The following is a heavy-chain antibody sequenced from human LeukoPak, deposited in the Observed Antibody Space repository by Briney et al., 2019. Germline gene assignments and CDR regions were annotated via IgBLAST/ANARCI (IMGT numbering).Heavy chain of an antibody. CDR3: ARVETTVETLFDY. D-gene: IGHD4-23*01. J-gene: IGHJ4*02. Sequence: GASVKVSCKASGYTFTSYGISWVRQAPGQGLEWMGWINTYNGNTNYAQKLQGRVTMTTDTSTSTAYMELRSLRSDGTAVYYCARVETTVETLFDYWGQGTLVTVSS. V-gene: IGHV1-18*01. CDR2: INTYNGNT. CDR1: GYTFTSYG.